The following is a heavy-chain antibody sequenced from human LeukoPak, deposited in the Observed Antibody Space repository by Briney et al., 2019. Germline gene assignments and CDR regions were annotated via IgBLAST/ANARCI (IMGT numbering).Heavy chain of an antibody. V-gene: IGHV4-31*03. D-gene: IGHD2-21*01. CDR2: IYYSGST. CDR1: GGSISSGGYY. CDR3: PRDSADSPRPYYYGMDV. Sequence: SETLSLTCTVSGGSISSGGYYWSWIRQHPGKGLEWIGYIYYSGSTYYNPSLKSRVTISVDTSKNQFSLKLSSVTAADTAVYYCPRDSADSPRPYYYGMDVWGQGTTVTVSS. J-gene: IGHJ6*02.